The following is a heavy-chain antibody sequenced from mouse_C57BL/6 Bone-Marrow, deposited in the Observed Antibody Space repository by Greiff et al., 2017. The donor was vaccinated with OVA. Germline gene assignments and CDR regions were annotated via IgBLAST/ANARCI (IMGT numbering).Heavy chain of an antibody. V-gene: IGHV3-6*01. D-gene: IGHD2-1*01. CDR1: GYSITSGYY. CDR3: AKAYGNSPWFAY. J-gene: IGHJ3*01. CDR2: ISYDGSN. Sequence: EESGPGLVKPSQSLSLTCSVTGYSITSGYYWNWIRQFPGNKLEWMGYISYDGSNNYNPSLKNRISITRDTSKNQFFLKLNSVTTEDTATYYCAKAYGNSPWFAYWGQGTLVTVSA.